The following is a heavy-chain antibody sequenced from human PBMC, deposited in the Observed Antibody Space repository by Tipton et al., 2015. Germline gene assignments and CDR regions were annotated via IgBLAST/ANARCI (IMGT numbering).Heavy chain of an antibody. CDR3: SRQAESFNGTAHAFKWCDL. CDR1: GGSMNGYV. J-gene: IGHJ5*02. Sequence: TLSLTCTVSGGSMNGYVWSWMRQPPGKEMEWIGDVDVSGNINYKSSLKSRVTVSLGTSMKQFALKLTSVTAADTAVYYCSRQAESFNGTAHAFKWCDLWGQGILVTVSS. D-gene: IGHD1-7*01. V-gene: IGHV4-59*01. CDR2: VDVSGNI.